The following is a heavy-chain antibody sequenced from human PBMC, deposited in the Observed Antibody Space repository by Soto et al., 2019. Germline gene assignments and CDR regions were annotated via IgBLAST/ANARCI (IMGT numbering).Heavy chain of an antibody. J-gene: IGHJ6*02. V-gene: IGHV3-49*04. D-gene: IGHD3-10*01. CDR2: IRSKAYGGTT. CDR1: GFTFGDYA. Sequence: GGSLRLSCTASGFTFGDYAMSWVRQAPGKGLEWVGFIRSKAYGGTTEYAASVKGRFTISRDDSKSIAYLQMNSLKTEDTAVYYCTRGKRYYYGSGSPGYYYYGMDVWGQGTTVTAP. CDR3: TRGKRYYYGSGSPGYYYYGMDV.